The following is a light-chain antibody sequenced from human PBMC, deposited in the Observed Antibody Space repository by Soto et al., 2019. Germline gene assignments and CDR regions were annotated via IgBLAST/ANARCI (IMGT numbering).Light chain of an antibody. CDR1: QNIGTC. J-gene: IGKJ4*01. CDR2: DAS. V-gene: IGKV3-11*01. CDR3: QQRRNWPVT. Sequence: EIVLTQSPATLSLSPGGGATLSCRASQNIGTCLAWYQQKGGQAPRLVIFDASSRASGVPARFSGSGSGTDFTLAISSLEPEDFAIYYCQQRRNWPVTFGGGTKVDIK.